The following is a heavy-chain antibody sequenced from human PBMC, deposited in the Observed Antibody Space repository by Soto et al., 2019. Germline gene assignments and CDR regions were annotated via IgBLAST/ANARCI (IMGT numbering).Heavy chain of an antibody. V-gene: IGHV3-15*01. J-gene: IGHJ4*02. D-gene: IGHD2-15*01. Sequence: GGSLRLSCASSGFTVSSNYMSWVRQAPGKGLEWVGLIKSKVDGGTTDYAAPVTGRFTIPRDDSINTLYLQVNSLKTEDTATYYCVADVPNGSVYLPIDYWGQGTLVTVSS. CDR2: IKSKVDGGTT. CDR3: VADVPNGSVYLPIDY. CDR1: GFTVSSNY.